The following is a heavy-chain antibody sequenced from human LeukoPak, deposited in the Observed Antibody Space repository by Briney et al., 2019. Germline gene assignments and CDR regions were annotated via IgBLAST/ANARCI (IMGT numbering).Heavy chain of an antibody. J-gene: IGHJ5*02. CDR3: AKPVFEYSRHNWFDP. V-gene: IGHV3-30*02. CDR1: GFTFSSYG. D-gene: IGHD6-6*01. Sequence: GGSLRLSCAASGFTFSSYGMHWVRQAPGKGLEWVAFIRYDGSNKYYADSVKGRFTISRDNSKNTLYLQMNSRRAEDTAVYYCAKPVFEYSRHNWFDPWGQGSLVTVSS. CDR2: IRYDGSNK.